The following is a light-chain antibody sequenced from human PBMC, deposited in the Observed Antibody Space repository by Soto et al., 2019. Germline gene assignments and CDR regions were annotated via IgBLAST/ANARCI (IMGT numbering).Light chain of an antibody. CDR1: SSNIGAGYD. CDR2: GNI. J-gene: IGLJ2*01. CDR3: QSYDSSLSGVV. Sequence: QSALTQPPSVSGAPGQRVTISCTGSSSNIGAGYDVHWYQQLPGTAPKLLIYGNINRPSGVPDRFSGSKSGTSASLAITGLQAEDEADYYCQSYDSSLSGVVFGGGTKVTVL. V-gene: IGLV1-40*01.